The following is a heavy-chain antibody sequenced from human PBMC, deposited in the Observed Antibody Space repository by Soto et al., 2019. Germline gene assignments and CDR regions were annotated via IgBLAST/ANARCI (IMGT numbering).Heavy chain of an antibody. CDR1: GGSVSSGSYY. V-gene: IGHV4-61*01. J-gene: IGHJ5*02. D-gene: IGHD3-3*01. CDR2: IYYSGST. Sequence: SETLSLTCTVSGGSVSSGSYYWSWVRQPPGKGLEWIGYIYYSGSTYYNPSLKSRVTISVDTSKNQFSLKLSSVTAADTAVYYCAAQTSTIFGVVTPGWFDPWGPGPLVTVSS. CDR3: AAQTSTIFGVVTPGWFDP.